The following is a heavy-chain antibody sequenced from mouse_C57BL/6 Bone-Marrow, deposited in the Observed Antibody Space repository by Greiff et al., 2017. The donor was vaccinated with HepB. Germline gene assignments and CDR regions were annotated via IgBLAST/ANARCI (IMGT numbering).Heavy chain of an antibody. CDR2: FRNKANGYTT. J-gene: IGHJ4*01. CDR1: GFTFPDYY. Sequence: EVKLVESGGGLVQPGASLRPSCAASGFTFPDYYMSWVRQPPGKAPEGLALFRNKANGYTTEYTESVKGRFTISRDNSQNILYLQMNTLKAEDSATYYCVKGDYYGSSPYAMDYWGQGTSVTVSS. CDR3: VKGDYYGSSPYAMDY. D-gene: IGHD1-1*01. V-gene: IGHV7-4*01.